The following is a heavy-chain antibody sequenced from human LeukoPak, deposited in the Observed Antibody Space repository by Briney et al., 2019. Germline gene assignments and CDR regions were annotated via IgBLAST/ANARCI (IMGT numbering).Heavy chain of an antibody. CDR2: IGSSGSPI. Sequence: GGSLRLSCAASGFIFSDYYMGWIRQAPGKGLEWISYIGSSGSPIYYADSVKGRFTISRNNAKNSVYLELNSLTADDTAVYYCARRQPLRYLDFWGQGTLVTVSS. CDR1: GFIFSDYY. CDR3: ARRQPLRYLDF. J-gene: IGHJ4*02. D-gene: IGHD3-9*01. V-gene: IGHV3-11*01.